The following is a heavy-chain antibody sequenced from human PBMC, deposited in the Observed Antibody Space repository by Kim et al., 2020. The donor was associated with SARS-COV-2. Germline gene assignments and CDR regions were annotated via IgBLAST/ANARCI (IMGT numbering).Heavy chain of an antibody. V-gene: IGHV4-61*02. CDR2: IYTSGST. CDR3: ARAPGGYYYYYYYGMDV. CDR1: GGSISSGSYY. Sequence: SETLSLTCTVSGGSISSGSYYWSWIRQPAGKGLEWIGRIYTSGSTNYNPSLKSRVTISVDTSKNQFSLKLSSVTAADTAVYYCARAPGGYYYYYYYGMDVWGQGTTVTVSS. D-gene: IGHD3-22*01. J-gene: IGHJ6*02.